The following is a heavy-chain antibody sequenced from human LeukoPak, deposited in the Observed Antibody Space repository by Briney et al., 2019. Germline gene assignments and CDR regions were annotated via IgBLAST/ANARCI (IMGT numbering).Heavy chain of an antibody. CDR3: AREIRTYYMDV. Sequence: PSETLSLTCTVSGGSISSSSYYWGWIRQPPGKGLEWIGSIYYSGSTYYNPSLKSRVTISVDTSKNQFSLKLSSVTAADTAVYYCAREIRTYYMDVWGKGTTVTVSS. CDR1: GGSISSSSYY. CDR2: IYYSGST. D-gene: IGHD3-3*02. V-gene: IGHV4-39*07. J-gene: IGHJ6*03.